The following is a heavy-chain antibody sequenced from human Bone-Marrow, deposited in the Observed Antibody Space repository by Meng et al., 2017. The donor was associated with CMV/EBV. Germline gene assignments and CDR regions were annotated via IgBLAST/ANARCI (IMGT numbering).Heavy chain of an antibody. CDR3: ARKSGSNDGMGFVN. J-gene: IGHJ4*02. CDR2: VKQDGSEK. D-gene: IGHD1-1*01. V-gene: IGHV3-7*01. CDR1: GFTFSSYW. Sequence: GESLKISCAASGFTFSSYWMSWVRQAPGKGLEWVANVKQDGSEKYYVDSVKGRFTISRDNAKNSLYLQMNSLRAEDTAVYYCARKSGSNDGMGFVNWGQGTMVTVSS.